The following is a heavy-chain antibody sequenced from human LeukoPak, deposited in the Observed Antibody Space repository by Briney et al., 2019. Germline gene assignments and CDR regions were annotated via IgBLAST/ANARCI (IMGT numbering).Heavy chain of an antibody. V-gene: IGHV3-23*01. D-gene: IGHD6-6*01. CDR1: VFTFSSYA. CDR3: AKRIEYSSSSAYFDF. CDR2: ISGSGADT. Sequence: PGGSLRLSCAASVFTFSSYAMSWVRQAPGKGLEWVASISGSGADTYYAESVKGRFTISRDKSKKTLYLQLISLRADDTAVYFCAKRIEYSSSSAYFDFWGPGALVTVSS. J-gene: IGHJ4*02.